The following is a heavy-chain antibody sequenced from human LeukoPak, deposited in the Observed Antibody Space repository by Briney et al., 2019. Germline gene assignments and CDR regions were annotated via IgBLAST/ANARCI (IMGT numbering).Heavy chain of an antibody. D-gene: IGHD3-9*01. CDR3: ARRQLRYFDWLPGNSFDP. V-gene: IGHV1-18*01. CDR2: ISAYNGNT. Sequence: ASVKVTCKASGYTFTSYGISWVRQAPGQGLEWMGWISAYNGNTNYAQKLQGRVTTTTDTSTSTAYKELRSLRSADTAVYYCARRQLRYFDWLPGNSFDPWGQGTLVTVSS. J-gene: IGHJ5*02. CDR1: GYTFTSYG.